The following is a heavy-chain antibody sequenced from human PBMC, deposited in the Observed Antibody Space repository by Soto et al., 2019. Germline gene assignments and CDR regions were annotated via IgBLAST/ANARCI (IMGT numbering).Heavy chain of an antibody. CDR1: GGSMSRYY. V-gene: IGHV4-59*01. Sequence: SETLSLTCTVSGGSMSRYYRTWIRQPPGKGLEWIGNIHYTGSTNYNPSLKSRVTVLLGTSTSQFSLKVSSVTAADTAVYYCARDLTISSTDGPLDPWGHGTLVTVSS. D-gene: IGHD1-1*01. CDR2: IHYTGST. CDR3: ARDLTISSTDGPLDP. J-gene: IGHJ5*02.